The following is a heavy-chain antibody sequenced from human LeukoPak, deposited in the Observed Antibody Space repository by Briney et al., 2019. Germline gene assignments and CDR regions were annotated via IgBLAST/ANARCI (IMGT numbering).Heavy chain of an antibody. CDR2: ISYDGSNK. D-gene: IGHD6-13*01. Sequence: GGSLRLSCAASGFTFSSYGMHWVRQAPGKGLEWVAVISYDGSNKYYADSVKGRFTISRDNSKNTLYLQMNSLRAEDTAVYYCAKEGGQQLVYYYYGMDVWGKGTTVTVSS. CDR3: AKEGGQQLVYYYYGMDV. V-gene: IGHV3-30*18. J-gene: IGHJ6*04. CDR1: GFTFSSYG.